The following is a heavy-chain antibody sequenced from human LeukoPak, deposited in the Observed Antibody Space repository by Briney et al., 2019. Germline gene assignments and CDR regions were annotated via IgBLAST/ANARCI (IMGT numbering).Heavy chain of an antibody. V-gene: IGHV1-18*04. D-gene: IGHD6-13*01. Sequence: GASVKVSCKASGYTFTSYYMHWVRQAPGQGLEWVGWIRGDNGDTNYAQKLQGRVTMTTDTSTSTAYMELRSLGSDETAVYYCATGARAAAGRYYYYYMDVWGKGTTVTVSS. CDR3: ATGARAAAGRYYYYYMDV. J-gene: IGHJ6*03. CDR1: GYTFTSYY. CDR2: IRGDNGDT.